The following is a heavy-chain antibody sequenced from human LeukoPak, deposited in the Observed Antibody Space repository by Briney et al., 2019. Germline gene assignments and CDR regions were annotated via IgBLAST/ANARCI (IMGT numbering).Heavy chain of an antibody. V-gene: IGHV4-39*07. J-gene: IGHJ4*02. Sequence: MSSETLSLTCTVSGGSISSSSYYWGWIRQPPGKGLEWIGSIYYSGSTYYNPSLKSRVTISVDTSKNQFSLKLSSVTAADTAVYYCARRVPRWGGSYYPGWGSFDYWGQGTLVTVSS. D-gene: IGHD1-26*01. CDR2: IYYSGST. CDR3: ARRVPRWGGSYYPGWGSFDY. CDR1: GGSISSSSYY.